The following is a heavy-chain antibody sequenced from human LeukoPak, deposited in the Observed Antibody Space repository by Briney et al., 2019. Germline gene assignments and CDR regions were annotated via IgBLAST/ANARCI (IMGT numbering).Heavy chain of an antibody. V-gene: IGHV4-38-2*02. Sequence: SETLSLTCTVSGYSISSGYYWGWIRQPPGKGLEWIGSIYHSGSTNYNPSLKSRVTISVDTSKNQFSLKLSSVTAADTAVYYCARGGPYDSSGYLFPYYYYMDVWGKGTTVTVSS. CDR1: GYSISSGYY. CDR3: ARGGPYDSSGYLFPYYYYMDV. J-gene: IGHJ6*03. D-gene: IGHD3-22*01. CDR2: IYHSGST.